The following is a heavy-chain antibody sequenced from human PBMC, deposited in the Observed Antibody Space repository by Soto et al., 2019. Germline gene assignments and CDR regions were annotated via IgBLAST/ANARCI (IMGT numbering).Heavy chain of an antibody. D-gene: IGHD4-17*01. CDR3: ARAERGDYRSVYYYYYGMDV. CDR1: GYTFTGYY. J-gene: IGHJ6*02. V-gene: IGHV1-2*04. CDR2: INPNSGGT. Sequence: VASVKVSCKASGYTFTGYYMHWVRQAPGQGLEWMGWINPNSGGTNYAQKFQGWVTMTRDTSISTAYMELSRLRSDDTAVYYCARAERGDYRSVYYYYYGMDVWGQGTTVTVSS.